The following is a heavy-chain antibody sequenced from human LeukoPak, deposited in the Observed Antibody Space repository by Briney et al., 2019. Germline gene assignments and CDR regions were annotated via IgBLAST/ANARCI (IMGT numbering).Heavy chain of an antibody. CDR2: INKNGESI. Sequence: GGSLRLSCAASGFSFSSYGMEWVRQAPGKGLEWVSYINKNGESIYYADSVKGRFTISRDNAKNTLYLQMNGLRAEDTAVYYCTRSVYSSSSFDYWGQGTLVTVSS. CDR3: TRSVYSSSSFDY. D-gene: IGHD6-6*01. V-gene: IGHV3-48*03. CDR1: GFSFSSYG. J-gene: IGHJ4*02.